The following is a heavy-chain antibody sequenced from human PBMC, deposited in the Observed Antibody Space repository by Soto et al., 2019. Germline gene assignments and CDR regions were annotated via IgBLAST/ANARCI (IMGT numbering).Heavy chain of an antibody. V-gene: IGHV3-23*01. J-gene: IGHJ4*02. D-gene: IGHD1-26*01. CDR2: ISGSGGST. CDR1: GFTFSSYA. CDR3: AKAAIWWELLPPKTYDY. Sequence: GGSLRLSCAASGFTFSSYAMSWVRQAPGKGLEWVSAISGSGGSTYYADSVKGRFTISRDNSKNTLYLQMNSLRAEDTAVYYCAKAAIWWELLPPKTYDYWGQGTLVTVSS.